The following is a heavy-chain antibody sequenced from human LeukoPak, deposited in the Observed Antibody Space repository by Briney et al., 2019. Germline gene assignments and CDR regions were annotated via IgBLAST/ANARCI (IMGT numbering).Heavy chain of an antibody. D-gene: IGHD6-19*01. CDR2: ISSSSSYI. J-gene: IGHJ4*02. V-gene: IGHV3-21*01. Sequence: PGGSLRLSCEASGFTFSAYAMTWVRQAPGKGLEWVSSISSSSSYIYYADSVKGRFTISRDNAKNSLYLQMNSLRAEDTAVYYCARLAVAGTFDYWGQGTLVTVSS. CDR3: ARLAVAGTFDY. CDR1: GFTFSAYA.